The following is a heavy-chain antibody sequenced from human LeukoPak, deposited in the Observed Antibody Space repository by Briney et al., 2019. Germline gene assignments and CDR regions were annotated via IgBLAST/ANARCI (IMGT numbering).Heavy chain of an antibody. V-gene: IGHV1-24*01. CDR1: GYTLTGVS. Sequence: ASVKVSCKVSGYTLTGVSMHCVRQAPGKGLEWMGGFDPEDGETIYAQKFQGRVTMTEDTSTDTAYMELSSLRSEDTAVYYCATATKTYDSSGYFFDYWGQGTLVTVSS. CDR2: FDPEDGET. J-gene: IGHJ4*02. D-gene: IGHD3-22*01. CDR3: ATATKTYDSSGYFFDY.